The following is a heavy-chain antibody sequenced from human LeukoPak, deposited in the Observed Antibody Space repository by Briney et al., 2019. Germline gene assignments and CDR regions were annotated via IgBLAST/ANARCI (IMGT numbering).Heavy chain of an antibody. CDR2: IYSGGST. D-gene: IGHD3-22*01. CDR1: GFTVSSNY. Sequence: GGSPRLSCAASGFTVSSNYMNWVRQAPGKGLEWVSVIYSGGSTYYADSVKGRFTISRDNSRNTLYLQMNSLRAEDTALYYCARVAYDSYGHYYHDYFDYWGQGTLVTVSS. J-gene: IGHJ4*02. CDR3: ARVAYDSYGHYYHDYFDY. V-gene: IGHV3-53*01.